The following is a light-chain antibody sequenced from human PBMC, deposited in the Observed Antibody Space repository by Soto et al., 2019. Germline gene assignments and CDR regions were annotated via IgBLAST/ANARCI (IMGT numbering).Light chain of an antibody. J-gene: IGKJ1*01. CDR1: QSVSSSY. V-gene: IGKV3-20*01. CDR3: QQYGSSRTWT. CDR2: GAS. Sequence: EIVLTQSPGTLSLSPGERATLSCRPSQSVSSSYLAWYQQKPGQAPRLLIYGASSRATGIPDRFSGSGSGTDFTLTISRLEPEDFAVYYCQQYGSSRTWTFGQGTKVDIK.